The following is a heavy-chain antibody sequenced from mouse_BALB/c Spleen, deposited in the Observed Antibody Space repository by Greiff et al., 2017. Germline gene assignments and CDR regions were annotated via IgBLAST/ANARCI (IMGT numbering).Heavy chain of an antibody. J-gene: IGHJ2*01. CDR1: GFTFSDYY. Sequence: EVKLMESGGGLVKPGGSLKLSCAASGFTFSDYYMYWVRQTPEKRLEWVATISDGGSYTYYPDSVKGRFTISRDNAKNNLYLQMSSLKSEDTAMYYCARDGTMITTTTFDYWGQGTTLTVSS. CDR2: ISDGGSYT. D-gene: IGHD2-4*01. V-gene: IGHV5-4*02. CDR3: ARDGTMITTTTFDY.